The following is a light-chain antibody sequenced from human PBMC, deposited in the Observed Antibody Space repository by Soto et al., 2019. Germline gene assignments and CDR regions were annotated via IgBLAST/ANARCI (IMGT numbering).Light chain of an antibody. V-gene: IGLV2-23*02. J-gene: IGLJ1*01. CDR3: CSYASSVYV. CDR1: SSDVGSYNL. CDR2: EVI. Sequence: SVLTQPASVSGSPGQSITISCTGTSSDVGSYNLVSWYQHHPGKAPKLMIYEVIKRPSGVSNRFSGSKSGNTASLTISGLQAEDEADYYCCSYASSVYVFGTGTKVTVL.